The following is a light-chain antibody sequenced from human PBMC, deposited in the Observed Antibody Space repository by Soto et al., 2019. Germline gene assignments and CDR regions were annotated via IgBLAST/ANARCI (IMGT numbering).Light chain of an antibody. Sequence: EIVMTQSPATLSVSPGERATLSCRASQSVSIDVAWYQQTPGQAPRLLIYGASTRATGIPVRFSGSGSGTDFTLTISSLQPEDVATYYCQKYNSAPLTFGGGTKVDIK. CDR2: GAS. CDR1: QSVSID. J-gene: IGKJ4*01. CDR3: QKYNSAPLT. V-gene: IGKV3-15*01.